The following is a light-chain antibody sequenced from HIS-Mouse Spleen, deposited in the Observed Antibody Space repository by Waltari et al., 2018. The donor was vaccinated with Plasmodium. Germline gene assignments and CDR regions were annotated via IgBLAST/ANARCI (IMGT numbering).Light chain of an antibody. Sequence: SYELTQPPSVSVSPGQTARITCSGDALPKQYAYWYQQKPGQAPVLVIYKDSERPSGIPERFSGSSAGTTVTLTISGVQAEDEAVYYCQSADSSATYVVFGGGTKLTVL. J-gene: IGLJ2*01. CDR2: KDS. CDR3: QSADSSATYVV. CDR1: ALPKQY. V-gene: IGLV3-25*03.